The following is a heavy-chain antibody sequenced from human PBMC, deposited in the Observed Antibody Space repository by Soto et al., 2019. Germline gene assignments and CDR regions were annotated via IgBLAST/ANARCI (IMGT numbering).Heavy chain of an antibody. CDR1: GYTLTSYY. D-gene: IGHD3-10*01. J-gene: IGHJ3*02. CDR3: ASLWFGESDAFDI. CDR2: INPSGGST. V-gene: IGHV1-46*03. Sequence: GASVKVSCKAPGYTLTSYYMHWVRQAPGQGLEWMGIINPSGGSTSYAQKFQGRVTMTRDTSTSTVYMELSSLRSEDTAVYYCASLWFGESDAFDIWGQGTMVTVSS.